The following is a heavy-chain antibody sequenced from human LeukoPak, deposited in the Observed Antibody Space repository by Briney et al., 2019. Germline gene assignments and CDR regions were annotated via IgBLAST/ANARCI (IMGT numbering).Heavy chain of an antibody. CDR1: GFTFDDYG. CDR2: INWNGGST. D-gene: IGHD5-12*01. V-gene: IGHV3-20*04. Sequence: GGSLRLSCAASGFTFDDYGMSWVRQAPGKGLEWVSGINWNGGSTGYADSVKGRFTISRDNAKNSLYLQMNSLRAEDTALYYCARGYEAGKGLYSGYVYGTYYFDYWGQGTLVTVSS. CDR3: ARGYEAGKGLYSGYVYGTYYFDY. J-gene: IGHJ4*02.